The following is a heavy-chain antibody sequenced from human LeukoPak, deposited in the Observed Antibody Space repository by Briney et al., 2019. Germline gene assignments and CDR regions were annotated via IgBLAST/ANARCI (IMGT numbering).Heavy chain of an antibody. CDR2: IYHSGST. Sequence: SGTLSLTCAVSGGSISRSHWWSWVRQPPGKGLGWIGEIYHSGSTVHNPSLKSRVTISLDMSKNQFSLRLSSVTAADTAMYYCARDHMVRSWYFDLWGRGTLVTVAS. CDR3: ARDHMVRSWYFDL. J-gene: IGHJ2*01. D-gene: IGHD2-21*01. CDR1: GGSISRSHW. V-gene: IGHV4-4*02.